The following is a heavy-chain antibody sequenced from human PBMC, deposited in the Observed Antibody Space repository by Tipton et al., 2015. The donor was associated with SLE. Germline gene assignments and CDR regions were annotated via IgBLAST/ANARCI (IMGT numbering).Heavy chain of an antibody. CDR1: GFTFSSYG. CDR3: ARERGGTLGVYYYGSGSPFDL. D-gene: IGHD3-10*01. Sequence: SLRLSCAASGFTFSSYGMHWVRQAPGKGLEWVAFIRYDGSNKYYADSVKGRFTISRDNAKNSLYLQMNSLRAEDTAVYYCARERGGTLGVYYYGSGSPFDLWGRGTLVTVSS. CDR2: IRYDGSNK. J-gene: IGHJ2*01. V-gene: IGHV3-33*08.